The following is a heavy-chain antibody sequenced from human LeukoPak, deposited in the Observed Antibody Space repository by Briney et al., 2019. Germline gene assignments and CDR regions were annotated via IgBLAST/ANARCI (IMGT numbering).Heavy chain of an antibody. CDR1: GGSISSGSYY. CDR3: AREECSSTSCYPSDY. CDR2: SYTSGST. V-gene: IGHV4-61*02. Sequence: TPSLTCTVSGGSISSGSYYWSWIRQPAGKGLEWIGSSYTSGSTNYNPSLKSRVTISVDTSKNQFSQKLSSVTAADTAVYYCAREECSSTSCYPSDYWGQGTLATVSA. J-gene: IGHJ4*02. D-gene: IGHD2-2*01.